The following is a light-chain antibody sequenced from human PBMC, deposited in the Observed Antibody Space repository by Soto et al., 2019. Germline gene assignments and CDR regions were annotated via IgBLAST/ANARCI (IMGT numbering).Light chain of an antibody. CDR1: DSNIGSNS. CDR3: AAWDASLSACV. CDR2: YNN. V-gene: IGLV1-47*02. J-gene: IGLJ1*01. Sequence: QSVLTQPPSASGTAGQVVTISCSGGDSNIGSNSVYWYQHLPRMAPKLLIYYNNQRPSGVPDRFSGSRSGTSASLAIVGLRSDDEAVYYCAAWDASLSACVFGSGTKVTVL.